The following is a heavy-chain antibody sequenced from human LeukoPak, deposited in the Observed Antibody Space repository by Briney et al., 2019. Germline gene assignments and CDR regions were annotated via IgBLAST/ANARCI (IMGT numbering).Heavy chain of an antibody. CDR3: AKHTGGDCYSGFDY. Sequence: GGSLRLSCAASGFTFTTYAMSWVRQAPGKGLEWVSGISGSGGSTYYADSVRGRLTISRDNSKDTLYLQMNSLRAEDTAVYYCAKHTGGDCYSGFDYWGQGALVPVSS. V-gene: IGHV3-23*01. D-gene: IGHD2-21*02. CDR1: GFTFTTYA. CDR2: ISGSGGST. J-gene: IGHJ4*02.